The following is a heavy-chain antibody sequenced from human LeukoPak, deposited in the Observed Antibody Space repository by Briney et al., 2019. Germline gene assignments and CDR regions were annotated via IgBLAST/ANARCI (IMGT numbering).Heavy chain of an antibody. J-gene: IGHJ5*02. V-gene: IGHV7-4-1*02. CDR3: ARESGSYYWLYNWFDP. CDR2: INTNTGNP. D-gene: IGHD1-26*01. CDR1: GYTFTSYA. Sequence: ASVKVSCKASGYTFTSYAMNWVRQAPGQGLEWMGWINTNTGNPTYAQGFTGRFVFSLDTSVSTAYLQISSLKAEDTAVYYCARESGSYYWLYNWFDPWGQGTLVTVSS.